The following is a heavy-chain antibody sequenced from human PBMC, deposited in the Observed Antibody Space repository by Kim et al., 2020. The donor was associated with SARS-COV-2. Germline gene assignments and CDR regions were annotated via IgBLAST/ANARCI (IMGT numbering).Heavy chain of an antibody. D-gene: IGHD5-18*01. CDR1: GFTFSSYW. V-gene: IGHV3-74*01. CDR2: INSDGSST. J-gene: IGHJ4*02. CDR3: VRTRIQLWELDY. Sequence: GGSLRLSCAASGFTFSSYWMHWVRQAPGKGLVWVSRINSDGSSTSYADSVKGRFTISRDNAKNTLSVQMNSLRAEDTAAYYCVRTRIQLWELDYWGQGTL.